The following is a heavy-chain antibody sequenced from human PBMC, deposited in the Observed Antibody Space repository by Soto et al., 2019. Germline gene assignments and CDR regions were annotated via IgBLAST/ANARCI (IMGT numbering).Heavy chain of an antibody. D-gene: IGHD2-2*01. CDR2: ISGSGVNT. CDR3: AKDLGDVVVVDGMMD. J-gene: IGHJ4*02. V-gene: IGHV3-23*01. Sequence: EVQLLDSGGGLVQPGGSLRLSCAASGFTFSSYAMSWVRQAPGKGLEWVSTISGSGVNTYYADSVKGRFTISRDNSKNALYQQMNGLRAEDTAVYYCAKDLGDVVVVDGMMDWGQGTLVTVSS. CDR1: GFTFSSYA.